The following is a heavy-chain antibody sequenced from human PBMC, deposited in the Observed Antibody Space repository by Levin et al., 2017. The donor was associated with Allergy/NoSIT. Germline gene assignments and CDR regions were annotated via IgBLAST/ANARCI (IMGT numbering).Heavy chain of an antibody. V-gene: IGHV5-51*01. CDR2: INPGDSDI. J-gene: IGHJ6*02. D-gene: IGHD2-21*02. CDR1: GYGFTNYW. CDR3: ARGGTATFFYGMDV. Sequence: GESLKISCKGSGYGFTNYWIGWVRQMPGKGLEWMGIINPGDSDIKYSPSFQGQVTISADKSISTPYLQWSSLKASDTAMYYCARGGTATFFYGMDVWGQGTTVTVSS.